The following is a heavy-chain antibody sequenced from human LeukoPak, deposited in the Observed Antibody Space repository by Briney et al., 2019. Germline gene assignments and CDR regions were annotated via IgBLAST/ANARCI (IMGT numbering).Heavy chain of an antibody. CDR3: ARDWAGMATIQDY. CDR2: IDPSGGST. D-gene: IGHD5-24*01. J-gene: IGHJ4*02. CDR1: GYTFTSYY. V-gene: IGHV1-46*01. Sequence: ASVKVSCKASGYTFTSYYMHWVRQAPGQGLEWMGIIDPSGGSTSYAQKFQGRVTMTRDMSTSTVYMELSSLRSEDTAVYYCARDWAGMATIQDYWGQGTLVTLSS.